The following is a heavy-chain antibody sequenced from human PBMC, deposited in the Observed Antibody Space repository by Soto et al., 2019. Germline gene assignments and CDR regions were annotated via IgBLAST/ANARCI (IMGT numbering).Heavy chain of an antibody. CDR2: VVVGSDNT. Sequence: SVKVSCKTSGFTFSKSSVQWMRQARGQRLEWIGWVVVGSDNTRYAQNFQDRVTITRDMSTSTSYMELSRLRSEDTAVYFCAREAGPLRDYYGMDVWGQGTTVTVSS. J-gene: IGHJ6*02. CDR1: GFTFSKSS. CDR3: AREAGPLRDYYGMDV. V-gene: IGHV1-58*01.